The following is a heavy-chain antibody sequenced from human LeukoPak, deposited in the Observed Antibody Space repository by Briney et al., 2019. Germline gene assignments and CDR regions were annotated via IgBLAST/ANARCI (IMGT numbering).Heavy chain of an antibody. CDR3: SRRLGRPNTDIDY. Sequence: SETLSLTCAVSGYSISSGYYWGWIRQPPGKGLEWIGSVYHSGSTYYNPSLKSRVTISVDTSKNQFSLRLSSVTAADTAVYYCSRRLGRPNTDIDYWGQGTLVTVPS. J-gene: IGHJ4*02. CDR1: GYSISSGYY. D-gene: IGHD3-16*01. CDR2: VYHSGST. V-gene: IGHV4-38-2*01.